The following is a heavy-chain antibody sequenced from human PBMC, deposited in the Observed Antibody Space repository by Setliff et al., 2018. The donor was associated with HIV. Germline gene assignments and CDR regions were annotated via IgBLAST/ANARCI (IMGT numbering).Heavy chain of an antibody. Sequence: SETLSLTCTVSGGSISSYYWSWIRQPPGKGLEWIGYIYTRGSTNYNPSLKSRVTISVDTSKNQFSLKLSSVTAADTAVYYCARGIGRFDYWGQGTLVTVSS. CDR3: ARGIGRFDY. D-gene: IGHD2-15*01. V-gene: IGHV4-4*08. CDR1: GGSISSYY. CDR2: IYTRGST. J-gene: IGHJ4*02.